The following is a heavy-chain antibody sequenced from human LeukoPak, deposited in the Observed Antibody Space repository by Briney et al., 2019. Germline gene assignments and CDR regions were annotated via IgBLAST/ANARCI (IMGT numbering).Heavy chain of an antibody. CDR3: ARIPYCGGDCYSSFDY. V-gene: IGHV3-21*01. D-gene: IGHD2-21*01. CDR1: GFTFSSYS. Sequence: GGSLRLSCAASGFTFSSYSMNWVRQAPGKGLEWVSSISSSSSYIYYADSVKGRFTISRDNAKNSLYLQMNSLRAEDTAVYYCARIPYCGGDCYSSFDYWGQGTLVTVSS. J-gene: IGHJ4*02. CDR2: ISSSSSYI.